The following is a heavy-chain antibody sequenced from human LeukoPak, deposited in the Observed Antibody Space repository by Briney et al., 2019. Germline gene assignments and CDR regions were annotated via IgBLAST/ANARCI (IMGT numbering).Heavy chain of an antibody. CDR1: GYTFTSNG. CDR3: ARGRVRGVNRNVFDI. J-gene: IGHJ3*02. Sequence: ASVKVSCKASGYTFTSNGISWVRQAPGQGLEWMGWMNPNSGNTGYAHKFQGRVTMTRNTSISTAYMELSSLRSEDTAVYYCARGRVRGVNRNVFDIWGQGTTVTVSS. V-gene: IGHV1-8*02. D-gene: IGHD3-10*01. CDR2: MNPNSGNT.